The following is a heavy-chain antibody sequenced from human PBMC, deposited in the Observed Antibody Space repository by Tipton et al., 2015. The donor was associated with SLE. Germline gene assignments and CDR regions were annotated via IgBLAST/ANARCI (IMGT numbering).Heavy chain of an antibody. V-gene: IGHV4-59*12. CDR3: AREPRSGYHDY. CDR2: ISFSGLT. CDR1: GGSISGYY. J-gene: IGHJ4*02. Sequence: TLSLTCTVSGGSISGYYWSWVRQPPGKGLEWIGYISFSGLTNYNPSVRSRVSMSVDTSKNQFSLKLSSVTAADTAVYYCAREPRSGYHDYWGQGTLVIVSS. D-gene: IGHD3-3*01.